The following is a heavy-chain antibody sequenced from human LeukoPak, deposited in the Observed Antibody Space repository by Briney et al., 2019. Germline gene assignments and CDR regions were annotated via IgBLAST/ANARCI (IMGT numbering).Heavy chain of an antibody. V-gene: IGHV3-48*04. CDR2: ISTGRSI. J-gene: IGHJ4*02. Sequence: LPGGSLRLSCAASGFTFSSYSMNWVRQAPGKGLEWVSYISTGRSIYYADSVEGRFTISRDNARNSLYLQMNSLRAEDTAVYYCAREQAAGAFDFWGQGTLVTVSS. CDR3: AREQAAGAFDF. D-gene: IGHD6-25*01. CDR1: GFTFSSYS.